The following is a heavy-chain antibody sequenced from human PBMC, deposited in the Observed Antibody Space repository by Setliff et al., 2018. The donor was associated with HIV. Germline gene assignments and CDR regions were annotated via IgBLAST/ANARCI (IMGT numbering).Heavy chain of an antibody. Sequence: SSETLSLTCTVSGGSMNSHYWSWIRQSPGRGLEWIGHIYSGGSSNYNPSLKSRSSVSMDMSRKQFSLKLTSVTAADTAIYYCARDSEHPTGYFDSWGRGILVTVSS. CDR3: ARDSEHPTGYFDS. V-gene: IGHV4-59*11. J-gene: IGHJ4*02. CDR2: IYSGGSS. CDR1: GGSMNSHY. D-gene: IGHD1-1*01.